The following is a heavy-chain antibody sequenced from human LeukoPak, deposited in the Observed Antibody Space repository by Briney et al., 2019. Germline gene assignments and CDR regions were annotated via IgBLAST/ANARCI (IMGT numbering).Heavy chain of an antibody. CDR3: TKDSSGSSWPHYYYYYYMDV. V-gene: IGHV3-43*02. J-gene: IGHJ6*03. D-gene: IGHD6-13*01. Sequence: GGSLRLSCAASGFTFDDYAMHWVRHAPGKGLEWVSLISGDGGSTYYADSVEGRFTISRDNSKNSLYLQMNSLRTEDTALYYCTKDSSGSSWPHYYYYYYMDVWGKGTTVTVSS. CDR2: ISGDGGST. CDR1: GFTFDDYA.